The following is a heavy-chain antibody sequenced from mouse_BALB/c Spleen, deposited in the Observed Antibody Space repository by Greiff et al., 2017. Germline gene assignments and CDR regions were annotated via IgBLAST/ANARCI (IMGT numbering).Heavy chain of an antibody. V-gene: IGHV5-6-3*01. CDR3: ARVSWDYFDY. Sequence: EVQGVESGGGLVQPGGSLKLSCAASGFTFSSYGMSWVRQTPDKRLELVATINSNGGSTYYPDSVKGRFTISRDNAKNTLYLQMSSLKSEDTAMYYCARVSWDYFDYWGQGTTLTVSS. CDR1: GFTFSSYG. CDR2: INSNGGST. D-gene: IGHD4-1*01. J-gene: IGHJ2*01.